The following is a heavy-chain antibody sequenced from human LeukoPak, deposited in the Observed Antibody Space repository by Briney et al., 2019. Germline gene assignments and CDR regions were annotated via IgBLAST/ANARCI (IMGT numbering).Heavy chain of an antibody. J-gene: IGHJ4*02. Sequence: SETLSLTCTVSGGSISSYYWSWIRQPPGKGLEWIGYIYYSGSTNYNPSLKSRVTISVDTSKNQFSLKLSSVTAADTAVYYCARVGYDYGGNFDYWGQGTLVTVSS. V-gene: IGHV4-59*01. CDR2: IYYSGST. D-gene: IGHD4-23*01. CDR1: GGSISSYY. CDR3: ARVGYDYGGNFDY.